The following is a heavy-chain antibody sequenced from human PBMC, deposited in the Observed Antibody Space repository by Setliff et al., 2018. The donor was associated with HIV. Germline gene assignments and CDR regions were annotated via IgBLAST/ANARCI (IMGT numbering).Heavy chain of an antibody. Sequence: ASVKVSCKASGYTFTGYYMHWVRQAPGQGLEWMGRINPNSGATNYAQKFQDRVTMTRDTSISTAYVELSRLSSDDTAVYYCARDTSTVFQGDAFDIWGQGTMVTVS. CDR1: GYTFTGYY. J-gene: IGHJ3*02. V-gene: IGHV1-2*06. CDR3: ARDTSTVFQGDAFDI. CDR2: INPNSGAT. D-gene: IGHD4-4*01.